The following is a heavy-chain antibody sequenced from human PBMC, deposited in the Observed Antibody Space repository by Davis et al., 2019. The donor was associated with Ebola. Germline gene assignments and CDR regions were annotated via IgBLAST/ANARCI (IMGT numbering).Heavy chain of an antibody. Sequence: GESLKISCAASGFTFSSYAMHWVRQAPGKGLEWVAVISYDGSNKYYADSVKGRFTISRDNSKNTLYLQMNSLRAEDTAVYYCARDRGIGGAFDIWGQGTMVTVSS. CDR3: ARDRGIGGAFDI. V-gene: IGHV3-30*04. J-gene: IGHJ3*02. D-gene: IGHD3-10*01. CDR1: GFTFSSYA. CDR2: ISYDGSNK.